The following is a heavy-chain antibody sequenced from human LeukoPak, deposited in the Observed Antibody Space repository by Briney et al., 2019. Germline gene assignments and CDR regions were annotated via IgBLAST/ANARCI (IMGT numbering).Heavy chain of an antibody. V-gene: IGHV3-73*01. CDR1: GFTFSGSV. Sequence: GGSLRLSCAASGFTFSGSVMHWVRQAAGKGLEWVGRIRSKRNNYATAYAASVKGRFTISRDDSKNTVYLHMDSLKPEDTALYYCSRLEDSSPIEVALDIWGQGTVVTVSS. J-gene: IGHJ3*02. D-gene: IGHD6-13*01. CDR3: SRLEDSSPIEVALDI. CDR2: IRSKRNNYAT.